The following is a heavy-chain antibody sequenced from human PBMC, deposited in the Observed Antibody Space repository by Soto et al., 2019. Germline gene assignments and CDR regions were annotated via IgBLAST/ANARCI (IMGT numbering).Heavy chain of an antibody. D-gene: IGHD3-9*01. CDR2: INHSGST. Sequence: PXETLSLTCAVYSASFNGYYWSWIRQPPGKGLEWIGEINHSGSTNYNPSLKSRVTISVDTSKNQFSLKLSSVTAADTAVYYCARKVHLRYFDWLYSYGMDVWGQGTTVTVSS. J-gene: IGHJ6*02. CDR3: ARKVHLRYFDWLYSYGMDV. V-gene: IGHV4-34*01. CDR1: SASFNGYY.